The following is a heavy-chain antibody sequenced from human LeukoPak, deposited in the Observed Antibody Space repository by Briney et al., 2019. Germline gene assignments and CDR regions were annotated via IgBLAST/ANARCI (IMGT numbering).Heavy chain of an antibody. Sequence: GGSLRLSCAASGFTFSSYGMHWVRQAPGKGLEWVAVIWYDGSNKYYADSVKGRFTISRDNSKNTLYLQMNSLRAEDTAVYYCAKGITMVRGPFDYWGQGTLVTVSS. CDR3: AKGITMVRGPFDY. D-gene: IGHD3-10*01. J-gene: IGHJ4*02. V-gene: IGHV3-33*06. CDR2: IWYDGSNK. CDR1: GFTFSSYG.